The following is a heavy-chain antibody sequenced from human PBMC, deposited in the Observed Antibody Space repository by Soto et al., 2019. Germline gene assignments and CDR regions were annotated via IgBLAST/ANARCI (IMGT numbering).Heavy chain of an antibody. D-gene: IGHD1-1*01. Sequence: GGSLRLSCAASGFTFDAYTMHWVRQAPGKGLEWVSLISWDGGSTYYADSVKGRFTISRDNSKNSLYLQMNSLRTEDTALYYCAKDRARELERPERPYYYGMDVWGQGTTVTVSS. CDR2: ISWDGGST. CDR3: AKDRARELERPERPYYYGMDV. CDR1: GFTFDAYT. J-gene: IGHJ6*02. V-gene: IGHV3-43*01.